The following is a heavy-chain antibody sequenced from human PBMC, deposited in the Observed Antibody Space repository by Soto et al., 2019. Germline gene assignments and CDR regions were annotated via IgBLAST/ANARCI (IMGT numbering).Heavy chain of an antibody. D-gene: IGHD4-17*01. V-gene: IGHV3-30*18. CDR1: GFTFSSYG. J-gene: IGHJ4*02. CDR2: ISYDGSTK. Sequence: PGGSLRLSCAASGFTFSSYGMHWVRQAPGKGLEWVAVISYDGSTKDYADCVKVRFTISRDNSKNTLYLQMNSLRAEDTAIYYCAKDRGALRWSEEHYYFDYWGQGTLVTVSS. CDR3: AKDRGALRWSEEHYYFDY.